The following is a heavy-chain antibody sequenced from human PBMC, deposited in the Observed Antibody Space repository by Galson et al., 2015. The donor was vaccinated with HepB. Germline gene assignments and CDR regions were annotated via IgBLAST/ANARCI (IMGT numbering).Heavy chain of an antibody. CDR3: AHRSLAIAAAGLDY. J-gene: IGHJ4*02. CDR2: FDPEDGET. D-gene: IGHD6-13*01. V-gene: IGHV1-24*01. CDR1: GSTLTELS. Sequence: SVKVSCKVSGSTLTELSMHWVRQAPGKGLEWMGGFDPEDGETIYAQKFQGRVTMTEDTSTDTAYMELSSLRSEDTAVYYCAHRSLAIAAAGLDYWGQGTLVTVSS.